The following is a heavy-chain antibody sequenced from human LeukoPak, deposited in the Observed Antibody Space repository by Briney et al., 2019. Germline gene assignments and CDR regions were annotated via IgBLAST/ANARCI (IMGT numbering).Heavy chain of an antibody. CDR3: ARGKYGSGSYYSPNPYYFDY. CDR1: GGSFSGYY. V-gene: IGHV4-34*01. J-gene: IGHJ4*02. Sequence: SETLSLTCAVYGGSFSGYYWSWIRQPPGKGLEWIGEINHSGSINYNPSLKSRVTISVDTSKNQFSLELSSVTAADTAVYYCARGKYGSGSYYSPNPYYFDYWGQGTLVTVSS. CDR2: INHSGSI. D-gene: IGHD3-10*01.